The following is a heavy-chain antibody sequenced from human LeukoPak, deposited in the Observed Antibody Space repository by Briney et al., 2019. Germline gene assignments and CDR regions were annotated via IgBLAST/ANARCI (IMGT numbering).Heavy chain of an antibody. CDR2: ISSSSSTI. Sequence: GGSLRLSCAASGFTFSSYSMNWVRQAPGKGLEWVSYISSSSSTIYYADSVKGRFTISRDNAKNSLYLQMNSLRAEDTAVYYCAKDRIVVATTSFDYWGQGTLVTVSS. V-gene: IGHV3-48*01. CDR3: AKDRIVVATTSFDY. CDR1: GFTFSSYS. D-gene: IGHD2-21*01. J-gene: IGHJ4*02.